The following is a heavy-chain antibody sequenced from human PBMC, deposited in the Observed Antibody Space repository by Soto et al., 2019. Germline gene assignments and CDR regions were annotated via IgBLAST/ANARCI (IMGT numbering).Heavy chain of an antibody. V-gene: IGHV3-53*01. CDR1: GFIVSSSH. CDR3: ARLTEAERH. D-gene: IGHD2-21*02. Sequence: EVQLVESGGGLTQPGGSLRLSCVVSGFIVSSSHMIWVRQAPGKGLEGVPILYNHGKTNYVDSVKGRFTITRDNSKNTVYLKMNSLRVEYTAVYYCARLTEAERHWGQGALVTVSS. CDR2: LYNHGKT. J-gene: IGHJ4*02.